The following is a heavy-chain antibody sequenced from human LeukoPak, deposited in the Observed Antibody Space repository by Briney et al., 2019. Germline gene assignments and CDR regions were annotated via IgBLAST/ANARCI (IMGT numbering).Heavy chain of an antibody. V-gene: IGHV1-2*02. CDR1: GYTFTGYY. Sequence: ASVKVSCKASGYTFTGYYMHWVRQAPGQGLEWMGWINPNSGGTNYAQKFQGRVTMTRDTSISTAYMELNRLRSDDTAVYYCARDLTFLYCSGGSCYSFNDAFDIWGQGTMVTVSS. CDR2: INPNSGGT. D-gene: IGHD2-15*01. CDR3: ARDLTFLYCSGGSCYSFNDAFDI. J-gene: IGHJ3*02.